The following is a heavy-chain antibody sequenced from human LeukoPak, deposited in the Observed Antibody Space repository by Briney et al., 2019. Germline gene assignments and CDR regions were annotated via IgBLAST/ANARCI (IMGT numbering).Heavy chain of an antibody. Sequence: GGSLRLSCAVSGFTFKLYWMHWVRQAPGKGPVWVSRINDNGSDTTYADSVKGRFTISRDDAKNMLFLQMNSLRAEDTAVYYCATRSQGYSSSWYNGGDAFDIWGQGTMVTVSS. D-gene: IGHD6-13*01. CDR3: ATRSQGYSSSWYNGGDAFDI. V-gene: IGHV3-74*01. CDR2: INDNGSDT. CDR1: GFTFKLYW. J-gene: IGHJ3*02.